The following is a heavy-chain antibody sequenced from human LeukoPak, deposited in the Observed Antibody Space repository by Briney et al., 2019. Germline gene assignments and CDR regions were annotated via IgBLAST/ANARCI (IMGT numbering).Heavy chain of an antibody. D-gene: IGHD3-10*01. J-gene: IGHJ5*02. CDR1: GYTFTSYY. V-gene: IGHV1-46*01. CDR2: INPSGGST. CDR3: ARERGVITMVRGVIITRNLNWFDP. Sequence: ASVKVSCKASGYTFTSYYMHWVRQAPGQGLEWMGIINPSGGSTSYAQKFQGRVTMTRDTSTSTVYMELSSLRSEDTAVYYCARERGVITMVRGVIITRNLNWFDPWGQGTLDTVSS.